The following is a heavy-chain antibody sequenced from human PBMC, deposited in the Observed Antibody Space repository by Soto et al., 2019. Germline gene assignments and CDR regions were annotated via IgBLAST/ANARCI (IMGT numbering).Heavy chain of an antibody. Sequence: QVQLVESGGGVVQPGKSVRLSCAASGFTFSLYGIHWVRQAPGKGLEWVAFITYEGSHQDYVDSVKGRFTLSRDNSKNIVYLQMNSLRPEDTAVYYCAKDVTAAGANYYNTGLDVWGHGPTVTVSS. CDR2: ITYEGSHQ. J-gene: IGHJ6*02. V-gene: IGHV3-30*18. CDR3: AKDVTAAGANYYNTGLDV. CDR1: GFTFSLYG. D-gene: IGHD6-13*01.